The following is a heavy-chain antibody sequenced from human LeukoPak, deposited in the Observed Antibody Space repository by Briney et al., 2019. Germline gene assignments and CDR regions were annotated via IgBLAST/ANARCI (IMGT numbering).Heavy chain of an antibody. V-gene: IGHV3-48*03. CDR1: GFTFSSYE. J-gene: IGHJ4*02. D-gene: IGHD3-22*01. Sequence: GGSLRLSCAASGFTFSSYEMNWVRQAPGKGLEWVSYISSSGSTIYYADSVKGRFTISRDNAKNSLYLQMNSLRAEDTAVYYCAKDQRRYYDSSGPLGYWGQGTLVTVSS. CDR2: ISSSGSTI. CDR3: AKDQRRYYDSSGPLGY.